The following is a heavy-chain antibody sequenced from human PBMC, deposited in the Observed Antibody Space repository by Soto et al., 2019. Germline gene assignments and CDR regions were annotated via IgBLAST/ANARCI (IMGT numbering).Heavy chain of an antibody. CDR2: ISGSGGST. CDR3: AKSPSGPNWFDP. Sequence: GGSLKLSCAASGFTFSSYAMSWVRQAPGKGLEWVSAISGSGGSTYYADSVKGRFTISRDNSKNTLYLQMNSLRAEDTAVYYCAKSPSGPNWFDPWGQGTPVTVSS. D-gene: IGHD3-10*01. CDR1: GFTFSSYA. J-gene: IGHJ5*02. V-gene: IGHV3-23*01.